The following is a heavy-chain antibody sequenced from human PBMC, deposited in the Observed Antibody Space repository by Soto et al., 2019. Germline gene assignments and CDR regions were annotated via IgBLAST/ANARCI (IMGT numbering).Heavy chain of an antibody. J-gene: IGHJ4*02. CDR1: GFRFSDYG. D-gene: IGHD1-26*01. CDR3: AKRAEPRAYYIDL. Sequence: GGSLRLSCVGSGFRFSDYGMHWLRQAPGKGLEWVAVISYDATKKYYAESLKGRFTISRDNSKSTLHLQMDSLSGDDTAVYYCAKRAEPRAYYIDLWGRGVLVTVSS. V-gene: IGHV3-30*18. CDR2: ISYDATKK.